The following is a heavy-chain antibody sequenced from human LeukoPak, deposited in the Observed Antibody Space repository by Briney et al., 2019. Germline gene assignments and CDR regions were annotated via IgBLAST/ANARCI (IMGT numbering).Heavy chain of an antibody. V-gene: IGHV3-53*01. CDR2: IYSGDRT. J-gene: IGHJ4*02. CDR1: GLSVRGSY. Sequence: GGSLRLSCEVSGLSVRGSYMSWVRQAPGKGLEWVSVIYSGDRTYYADSVKGRFTISRDTHKNTLYLQVNNLRADDTAMYYCTRDLTGTTWSENDYWGQGTLVTISS. D-gene: IGHD6-13*01. CDR3: TRDLTGTTWSENDY.